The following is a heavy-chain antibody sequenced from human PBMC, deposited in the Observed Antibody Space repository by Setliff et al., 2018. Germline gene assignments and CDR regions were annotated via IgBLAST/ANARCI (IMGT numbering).Heavy chain of an antibody. Sequence: GGSLRLSCAASGFTFSSYAMHWVRQAPGKGLEWVAVISYDGSNRYYADSVKGRFTISRDNSKNTLYLQMNSLRAEDTAVYYCAKDLGDDGHYYYYMDVWGKGTSVTVSS. CDR1: GFTFSSYA. D-gene: IGHD4-17*01. V-gene: IGHV3-30*04. J-gene: IGHJ6*03. CDR3: AKDLGDDGHYYYYMDV. CDR2: ISYDGSNR.